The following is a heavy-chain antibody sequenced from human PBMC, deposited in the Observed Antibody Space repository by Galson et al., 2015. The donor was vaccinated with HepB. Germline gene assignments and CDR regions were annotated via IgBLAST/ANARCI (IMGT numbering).Heavy chain of an antibody. V-gene: IGHV3-48*03. Sequence: SLRLSCAASGFTFSSYEMNWVRQAPGKGLEWVSYISSSGSTIYYADSVKGRFTISRDNAKNSLYLQMNSLRAEDTAVYYCARGEQWEFGATTLDYWDQGTLVTVSS. CDR1: GFTFSSYE. D-gene: IGHD1-26*01. J-gene: IGHJ4*02. CDR2: ISSSGSTI. CDR3: ARGEQWEFGATTLDY.